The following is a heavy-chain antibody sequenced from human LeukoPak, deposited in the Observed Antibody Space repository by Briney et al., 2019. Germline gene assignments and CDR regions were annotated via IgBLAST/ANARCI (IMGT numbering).Heavy chain of an antibody. Sequence: PSETLSLTCNVSGGSMSYYYWSWIRQPPGKGPEWIGYIYYTGSTNYNPSLKSRLTISVDTSKNQFFLTLSSVTAADTAVYYCAANELGAPGSWGQGTLVTVSS. D-gene: IGHD1-26*01. CDR2: IYYTGST. CDR1: GGSMSYYY. CDR3: AANELGAPGS. J-gene: IGHJ4*02. V-gene: IGHV4-59*01.